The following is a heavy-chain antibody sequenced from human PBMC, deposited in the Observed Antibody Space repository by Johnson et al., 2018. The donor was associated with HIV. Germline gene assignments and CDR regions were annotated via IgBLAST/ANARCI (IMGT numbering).Heavy chain of an antibody. CDR3: AREGGAAAPDAFDI. Sequence: EVLLVESGGGVVQPGRSLRLSCAASGFIVSNNYMSWVRQTPGKGLEWVSVIYSGGSTYYADSVTGRFTISRDSSKNTVYLQMNSLRAEDTAIYYCAREGGAAAPDAFDIWGQGTMVTVSS. CDR2: IYSGGST. CDR1: GFIVSNNY. J-gene: IGHJ3*02. D-gene: IGHD2-2*01. V-gene: IGHV3-53*01.